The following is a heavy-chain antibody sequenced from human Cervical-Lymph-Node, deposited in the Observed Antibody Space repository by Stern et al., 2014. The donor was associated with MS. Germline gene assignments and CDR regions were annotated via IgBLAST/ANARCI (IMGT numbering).Heavy chain of an antibody. CDR3: ARDYEDTSMPFDH. CDR2: ISYDGNHK. D-gene: IGHD2-2*01. V-gene: IGHV3-30*03. CDR1: GFTFSSYG. J-gene: IGHJ4*02. Sequence: VQLVESGGAVVQPGRSLRLSCAASGFTFSSYGMHWVRQAPGKGLEWATVISYDGNHKYYAASVKGRFTISRDNSKNTLHLQMNSVTPDDTAIYYCARDYEDTSMPFDHWGQGTLVTVSS.